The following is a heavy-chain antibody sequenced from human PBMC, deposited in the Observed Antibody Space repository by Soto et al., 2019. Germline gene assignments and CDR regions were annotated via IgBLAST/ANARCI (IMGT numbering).Heavy chain of an antibody. D-gene: IGHD5-12*01. CDR3: ARAEMATISPEYYFDY. CDR1: GYTFTSYA. Sequence: QVQLVQSGAEEKKPGASVKVSCKASGYTFTSYAMHWVRQAPGQRLEWMGWINAGNGNTKYSQKFQGRVTITRDTSASTAYMELSSLRSEDTAVYYCARAEMATISPEYYFDYWGQGTLVTVSS. J-gene: IGHJ4*02. CDR2: INAGNGNT. V-gene: IGHV1-3*05.